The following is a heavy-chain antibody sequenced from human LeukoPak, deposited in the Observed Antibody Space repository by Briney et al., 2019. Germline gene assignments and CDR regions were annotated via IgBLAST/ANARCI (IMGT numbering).Heavy chain of an antibody. CDR1: GGSISSSSYY. CDR2: IYYSGST. V-gene: IGHV4-39*07. CDR3: ARYCSGGSCYSVGAFDI. J-gene: IGHJ3*02. Sequence: SETLSLTCTVSGGSISSSSYYWGWIRQPPGKGLEWIGSIYYSGSTYYNPSLKSRVTISVDTSKNQFSLKLSSVTAADTAVYYCARYCSGGSCYSVGAFDIWGQGTMVTVSS. D-gene: IGHD2-15*01.